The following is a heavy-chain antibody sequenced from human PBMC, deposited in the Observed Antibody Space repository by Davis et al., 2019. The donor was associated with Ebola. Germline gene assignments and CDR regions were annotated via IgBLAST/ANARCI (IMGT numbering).Heavy chain of an antibody. CDR2: ISAYNGNT. CDR1: GYTFTSYD. J-gene: IGHJ4*02. D-gene: IGHD2-21*01. V-gene: IGHV1-18*01. CDR3: ARDPTGVLWATYFDY. Sequence: ASVKVSCKASGYTFTSYDISWVRQAPGQGLEWMGWISAYNGNTNYAQKLQGRVTMTTDTSTSTAYMELRSLRSDDTAVYYCARDPTGVLWATYFDYWGQGTLVTVSS.